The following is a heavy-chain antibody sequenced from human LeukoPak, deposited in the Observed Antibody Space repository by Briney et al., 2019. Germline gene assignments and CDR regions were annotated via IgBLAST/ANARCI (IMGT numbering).Heavy chain of an antibody. CDR2: INPSGGST. J-gene: IGHJ6*02. CDR1: GYTFTSYY. D-gene: IGHD6-13*01. CDR3: ARERIAAAGEEFYYYYGMDV. Sequence: ASVKVSCKASGYTFTSYYMHWVRQAPGQGLEWMGIINPSGGSTSYAQKFQGRVTMTRDTSTSTVYMERSSLRSEDTAVYYCARERIAAAGEEFYYYYGMDVWGQGTTVTVSS. V-gene: IGHV1-46*01.